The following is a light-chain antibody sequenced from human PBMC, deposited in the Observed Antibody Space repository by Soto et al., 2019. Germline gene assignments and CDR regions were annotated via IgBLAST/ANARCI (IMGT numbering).Light chain of an antibody. V-gene: IGLV2-14*01. CDR3: CSYTSSNTWV. CDR1: NSDVGAYNY. J-gene: IGLJ2*01. Sequence: QSVLTQPASVSGSPGQSITISCTGGNSDVGAYNYVSWYQQYPDKAPKLMIYEVNDRPSGVSNRFSGSKSGNTASLTISGLQAEDEADCYCCSYTSSNTWVFGGGTKVTVL. CDR2: EVN.